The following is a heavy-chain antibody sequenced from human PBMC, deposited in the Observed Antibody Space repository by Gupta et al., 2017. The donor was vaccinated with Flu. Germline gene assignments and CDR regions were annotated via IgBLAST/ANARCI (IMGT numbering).Heavy chain of an antibody. CDR3: ARGGMARGVIHAHQGGDP. J-gene: IGHJ5*02. CDR2: IWCDRSDE. D-gene: IGHD3-10*01. V-gene: IGHV3-33*01. Sequence: MHWVRQAPGKGLGWVAGIWCDRSDENYADYMTGRFTITRDKSKNMVFLRMSSRRAEDTAVYFWARGGMARGVIHAHQGGDPWGQGTRGTVNS.